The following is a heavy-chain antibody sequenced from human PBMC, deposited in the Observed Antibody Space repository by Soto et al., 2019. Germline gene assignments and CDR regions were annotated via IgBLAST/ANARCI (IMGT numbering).Heavy chain of an antibody. J-gene: IGHJ4*02. CDR1: GGSIYTYY. CDR2: ISDGGST. D-gene: IGHD3-22*01. Sequence: ETLSLTCNVSGGSIYTYYWNWIRQSPGKGLEWIGYISDGGSTNYNPSLKSRVTISVDTSKKQVSLKLSSVTAADTAVCYCARDPIYYDSSGYYYDYWGQGTLVTVSS. V-gene: IGHV4-59*12. CDR3: ARDPIYYDSSGYYYDY.